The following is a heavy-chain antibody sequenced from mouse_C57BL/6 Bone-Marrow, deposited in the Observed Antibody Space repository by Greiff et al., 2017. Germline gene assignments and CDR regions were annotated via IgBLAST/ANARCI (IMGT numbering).Heavy chain of an antibody. J-gene: IGHJ2*01. CDR3: ARAYYYGSSFDY. CDR1: GYTFTDYY. CDR2: IYPGSGNT. D-gene: IGHD1-1*01. Sequence: QVQLKESGAELVRPGASVKLSCKASGYTFTDYYINWVKQRPGQGLEWIARIYPGSGNTYYNEKFKGKATLTAEKSSSTAYMQLSSLTSEDSAVXFCARAYYYGSSFDYWGQGTTLTVSS. V-gene: IGHV1-76*01.